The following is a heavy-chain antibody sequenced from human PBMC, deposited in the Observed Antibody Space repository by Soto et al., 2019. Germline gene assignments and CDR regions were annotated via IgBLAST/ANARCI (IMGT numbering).Heavy chain of an antibody. CDR1: AITFSSYA. CDR2: ISGSGGTT. J-gene: IGHJ4*02. Sequence: GGSLRLSCAASAITFSSYAMSWVRQAPAKGLEWVSAISGSGGTTFYADSVKGRFTISRDNSKNTVYLQMSSLRPEDTAVYYCARKVAAIGWYFDSWGQGTLVTVSS. V-gene: IGHV3-23*01. D-gene: IGHD5-12*01. CDR3: ARKVAAIGWYFDS.